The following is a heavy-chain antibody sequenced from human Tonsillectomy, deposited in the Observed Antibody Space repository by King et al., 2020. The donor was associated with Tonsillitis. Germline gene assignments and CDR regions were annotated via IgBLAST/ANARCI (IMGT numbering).Heavy chain of an antibody. D-gene: IGHD5-12*01. V-gene: IGHV1-46*03. CDR2: INPSGGST. CDR3: ASTESGYDYLLDYYYGMDV. J-gene: IGHJ6*02. CDR1: GYTFTSYY. Sequence: VQLVESGAEVKKPGASVKVSCKASGYTFTSYYMHWVRQAPGQGLEWMGIINPSGGSTSYAQKFQVRVTMTRDTSTSTVYMELSSLRPEDTGVYYCASTESGYDYLLDYYYGMDVWGQGTTVTVSS.